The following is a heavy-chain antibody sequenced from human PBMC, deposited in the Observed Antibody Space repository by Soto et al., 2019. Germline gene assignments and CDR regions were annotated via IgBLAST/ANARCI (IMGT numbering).Heavy chain of an antibody. D-gene: IGHD6-13*01. Sequence: SETLSLTCTVFGGSISSSSYYGAWIRQPPGKGLEWIGSIYYSGSTYYNPSLKSRVTISVDTSKNQFSLKLSSVTAADTAVYYCARTYSRTAWWFDPWGQGSLVTVS. J-gene: IGHJ5*02. CDR2: IYYSGST. CDR3: ARTYSRTAWWFDP. CDR1: GGSISSSSYY. V-gene: IGHV4-39*01.